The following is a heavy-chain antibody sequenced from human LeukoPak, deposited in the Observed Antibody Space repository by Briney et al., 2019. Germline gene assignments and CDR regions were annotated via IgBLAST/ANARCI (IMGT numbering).Heavy chain of an antibody. CDR2: VSSSGSFT. Sequence: GGSLRLSCAASGFTFSRCSMNWVRQAPGKGLEWVSSVSSSGSFTYYADSVKGRFTISRDNAKNALYLQMNSLRAEGTAVYYCARVSGYTEDYWGQGTLVTVSS. J-gene: IGHJ4*02. D-gene: IGHD6-13*01. CDR1: GFTFSRCS. V-gene: IGHV3-21*01. CDR3: ARVSGYTEDY.